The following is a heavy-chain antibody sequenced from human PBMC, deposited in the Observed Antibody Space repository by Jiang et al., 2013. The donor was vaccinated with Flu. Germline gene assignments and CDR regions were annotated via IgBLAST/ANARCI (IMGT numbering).Heavy chain of an antibody. CDR2: IYSGGST. CDR1: GFTVSSNY. J-gene: IGHJ6*02. D-gene: IGHD2-15*01. Sequence: VQLLESGGGLIQPGGSLRLSCAASGFTVSSNYMSWVRQAPGKGLEWVSVIYSGGSTYYADSVKGRFTISRDNSKNTLYLQMNSLRAEDTAVYYCARDILLGVGGSLYYYYGMDVWGQGTTVTVSS. V-gene: IGHV3-53*01. CDR3: ARDILLGVGGSLYYYYGMDV.